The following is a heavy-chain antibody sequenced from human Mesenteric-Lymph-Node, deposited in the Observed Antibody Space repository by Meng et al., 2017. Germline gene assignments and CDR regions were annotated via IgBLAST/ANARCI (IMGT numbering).Heavy chain of an antibody. Sequence: SETLSLTCTVSGGSISGYYWTWIRQPPGKELEWLGYINYSGSTKYNPSLKSRVTMSVDTSKNQLSLKLSSVTAADTAVYYCARVGSSSWYRALDYWGQGTLVTVSS. J-gene: IGHJ4*02. D-gene: IGHD6-13*01. CDR1: GGSISGYY. CDR3: ARVGSSSWYRALDY. CDR2: INYSGST. V-gene: IGHV4-59*01.